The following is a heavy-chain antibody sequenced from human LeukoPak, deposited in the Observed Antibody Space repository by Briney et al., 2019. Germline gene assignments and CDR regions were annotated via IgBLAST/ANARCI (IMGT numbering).Heavy chain of an antibody. J-gene: IGHJ3*02. CDR1: GFTFSSYA. Sequence: PGGSLRLSCAASGFTFSSYAMHWVRQAPGKGLEWVAVISYDGSNKYYADSVKGRFTISRDNSKSTLYLQLNSLRAEDTAVYYCARPAYYYNSREDAFDIWGQGTMVTVSS. CDR2: ISYDGSNK. D-gene: IGHD3-22*01. CDR3: ARPAYYYNSREDAFDI. V-gene: IGHV3-30-3*01.